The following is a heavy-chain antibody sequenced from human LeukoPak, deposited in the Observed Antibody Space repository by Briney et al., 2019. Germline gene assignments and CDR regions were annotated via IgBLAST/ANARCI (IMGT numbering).Heavy chain of an antibody. CDR3: ARYLPGFYGMDV. V-gene: IGHV5-51*01. Sequence: GAALKISCKGAGSIFTNYWIGGARQLPGKGLEWMGVTYFGDSDTRYSPSFQGQVTISADKSNSTAYLQWSSLKASDTAMYYCARYLPGFYGMDVWGQGTTVTVSS. J-gene: IGHJ6*02. CDR1: GSIFTNYW. CDR2: TYFGDSDT. D-gene: IGHD3-10*01.